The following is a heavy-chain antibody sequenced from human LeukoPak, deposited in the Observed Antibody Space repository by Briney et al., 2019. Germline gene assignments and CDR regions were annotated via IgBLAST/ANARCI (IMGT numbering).Heavy chain of an antibody. J-gene: IGHJ4*02. CDR3: ARDNGPNDY. Sequence: SETLSLTCTVSGGSISSGSYYWSWIRQPAGKGLEWIGRIYTSGSTNYNPPLKSRVTISVDTSKNQFSLKLSSVTAADTAVYYCARDNGPNDYWGQGTLVTVSS. V-gene: IGHV4-61*02. CDR2: IYTSGST. CDR1: GGSISSGSYY.